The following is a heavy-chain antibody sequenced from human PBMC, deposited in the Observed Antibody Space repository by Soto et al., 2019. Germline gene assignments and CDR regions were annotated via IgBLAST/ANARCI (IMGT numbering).Heavy chain of an antibody. CDR3: ATLSLLTGGAFDI. Sequence: ASVKVSCKVSGYTLTELSMHWVRQAPGKGLEWMGGFDPEDGETIYAQKFQDRVTMTEDTSTDTAYMELSSLRSEDTAVYYCATLSLLTGGAFDIWGQGTMVTVSS. V-gene: IGHV1-24*01. D-gene: IGHD7-27*01. J-gene: IGHJ3*02. CDR1: GYTLTELS. CDR2: FDPEDGET.